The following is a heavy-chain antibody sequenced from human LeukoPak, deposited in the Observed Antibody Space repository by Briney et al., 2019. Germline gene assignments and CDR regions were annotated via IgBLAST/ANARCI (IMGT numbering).Heavy chain of an antibody. CDR1: GYTFTTYA. CDR2: INPNSGGT. Sequence: ASVKVSCKASGYTFTTYAMNWVRQAPGQGLEWMGWINPNSGGTNYAQKFQGRVTMTRDTSISTAYMELSRLRSDDTAVYYCARDLKAIGGFYYYYYMDVWGKGTTVTISS. CDR3: ARDLKAIGGFYYYYYMDV. D-gene: IGHD4-23*01. V-gene: IGHV1-2*02. J-gene: IGHJ6*03.